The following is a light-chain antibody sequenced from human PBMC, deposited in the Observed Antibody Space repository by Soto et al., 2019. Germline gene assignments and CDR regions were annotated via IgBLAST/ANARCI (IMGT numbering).Light chain of an antibody. CDR1: QSVSSN. Sequence: EIVMTQSPATLSVSPGERATLSCRASQSVSSNLAWYQQKPGQAPRLLIYGASTRATGIPARFSGSVSGTEFTLTISSLQSEDFAVYYCQQYKNWPPYTFGQGTKREIK. CDR3: QQYKNWPPYT. CDR2: GAS. J-gene: IGKJ2*01. V-gene: IGKV3-15*01.